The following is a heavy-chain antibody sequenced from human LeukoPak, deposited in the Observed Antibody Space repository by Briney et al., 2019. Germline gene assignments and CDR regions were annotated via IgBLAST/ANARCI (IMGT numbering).Heavy chain of an antibody. CDR1: GGSFSGYY. V-gene: IGHV4-34*01. CDR3: ARVSVLSMVRGVIIKEFDY. CDR2: INQSGST. Sequence: SETLSLTCSVNGGSFSGYYWSWIRQPPGKGLEWIGEINQSGSTNYNPSLKSRVTISVDTSKNQFSLKLSSVTAADTAVYYCARVSVLSMVRGVIIKEFDYWGQGTLVTVSS. D-gene: IGHD3-10*01. J-gene: IGHJ4*02.